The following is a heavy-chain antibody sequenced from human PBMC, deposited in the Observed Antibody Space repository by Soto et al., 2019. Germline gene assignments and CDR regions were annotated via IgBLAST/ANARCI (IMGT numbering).Heavy chain of an antibody. CDR1: GGTFSNYA. J-gene: IGHJ3*02. V-gene: IGHV1-69*13. D-gene: IGHD3-10*01. Sequence: GXSVKVSCKASGGTFSNYAINWVRQAPGQGLEWMGGFIPIFDAANYAQNFRGRVTITADESTSTAYMELSGLRSEDTAMYYCARKAESYGFDIWGQGPLVTVSS. CDR3: ARKAESYGFDI. CDR2: FIPIFDAA.